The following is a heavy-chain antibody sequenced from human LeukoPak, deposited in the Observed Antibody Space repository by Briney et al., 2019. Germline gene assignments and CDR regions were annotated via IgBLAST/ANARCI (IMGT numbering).Heavy chain of an antibody. CDR3: AKEAGGYSYGYGDY. V-gene: IGHV3-30*18. D-gene: IGHD5-18*01. Sequence: GGSLRLSCAASGFTFSSYGMHWVRQAPGKGLEWVAVISYDGSNKYYADSVKGRFTISRDNSKNTLYLQMNSLRAEDTAVYYCAKEAGGYSYGYGDYWGQGTLVTVSS. J-gene: IGHJ4*02. CDR2: ISYDGSNK. CDR1: GFTFSSYG.